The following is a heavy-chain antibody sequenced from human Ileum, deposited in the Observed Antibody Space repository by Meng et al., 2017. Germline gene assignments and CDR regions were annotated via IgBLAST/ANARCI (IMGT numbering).Heavy chain of an antibody. J-gene: IGHJ3*02. CDR3: AREELTDHQLGSGAFDI. V-gene: IGHV3-23*01. Sequence: GESLKISCAASGFAFGTYAMSWVRQAPGQGLEWVAAVSYDDRTYYADSVKGRFTLSRDSSKNTLFLQMNSLRADDTAVYYCAREELTDHQLGSGAFDIWGRGTMVTVSS. CDR2: VSYDDRT. D-gene: IGHD7-27*01. CDR1: GFAFGTYA.